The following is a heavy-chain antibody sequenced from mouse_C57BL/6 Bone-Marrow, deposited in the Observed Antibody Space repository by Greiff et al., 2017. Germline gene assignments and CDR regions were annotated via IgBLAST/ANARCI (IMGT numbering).Heavy chain of an antibody. CDR2: IDPSDSYT. CDR1: GYTFTSYW. CDR3: AGDDYDRFAY. J-gene: IGHJ3*01. V-gene: IGHV1-50*01. D-gene: IGHD2-4*01. Sequence: QVQLKQPGAELVKPGASVKLSCKASGYTFTSYWMQWVKQRPGQGLEWIGEIDPSDSYTNYNQKFKGKATLTVDTSSSTAYMQLSSLTSEDSAVYYCAGDDYDRFAYWGQGTLVTVSA.